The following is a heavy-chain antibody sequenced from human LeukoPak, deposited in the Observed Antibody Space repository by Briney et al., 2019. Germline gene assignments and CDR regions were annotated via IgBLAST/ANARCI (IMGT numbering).Heavy chain of an antibody. CDR2: IYPGDSDT. Sequence: GESLKISCKGSGYSFTSYWIGWVRQMPGKGLEWMGIIYPGDSDTRYSPSFQGQVTISADKSISTAYLQWSSLKASGTAMYYCARLEYSYGYGLEGHFDYWGQGTLVTVSS. J-gene: IGHJ4*02. V-gene: IGHV5-51*01. CDR3: ARLEYSYGYGLEGHFDY. D-gene: IGHD5-18*01. CDR1: GYSFTSYW.